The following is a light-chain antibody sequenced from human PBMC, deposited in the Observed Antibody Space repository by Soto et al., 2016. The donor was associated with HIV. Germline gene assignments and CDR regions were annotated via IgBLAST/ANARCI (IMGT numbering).Light chain of an antibody. CDR2: DDS. Sequence: SYVLTQPPSVSLAPGKTASITCAGNNIGIKTVHWYQQRPGQAPVVVVYDDSVRPSGIPERFSGSNSGNTATLTITRVEAGDEADYYCQVWDSNNEEGAFGGGTKLTVL. J-gene: IGLJ2*01. CDR3: QVWDSNNEEGA. CDR1: NIGIKT. V-gene: IGLV3-21*03.